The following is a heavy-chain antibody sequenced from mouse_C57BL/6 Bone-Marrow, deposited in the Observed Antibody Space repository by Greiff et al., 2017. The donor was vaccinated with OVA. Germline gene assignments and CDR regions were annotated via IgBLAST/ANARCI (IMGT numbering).Heavy chain of an antibody. CDR2: FHPYNDDT. CDR3: ARGYYDYDGGGYYYAMDY. V-gene: IGHV1-47*01. D-gene: IGHD2-4*01. CDR1: GYTFTTYP. Sequence: QVQLQQSGAELVKPGASVKMSCKASGYTFTTYPIEWMKQNHGKSLEWIGNFHPYNDDTKYNEKFKGKATLTVEKSSSTVYLELSRLTSDDSAVYYGARGYYDYDGGGYYYAMDYWGQGTSVTVSS. J-gene: IGHJ4*01.